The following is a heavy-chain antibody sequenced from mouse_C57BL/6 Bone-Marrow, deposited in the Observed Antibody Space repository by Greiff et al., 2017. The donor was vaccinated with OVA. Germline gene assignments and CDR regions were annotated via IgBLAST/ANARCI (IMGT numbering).Heavy chain of an antibody. Sequence: QVHLQQPGPELVRPGPSLKLSCKASGYTFTSYWMHWLKQRPGQGLEWTGVIDPSDSYTNYNQKFKGKATLTVDTSSSTAYMQLSSLTSEDSAVYYCAALYWYFDVWGTGTTVTVSS. CDR3: AALYWYFDV. J-gene: IGHJ1*03. V-gene: IGHV1-59*01. CDR2: IDPSDSYT. CDR1: GYTFTSYW.